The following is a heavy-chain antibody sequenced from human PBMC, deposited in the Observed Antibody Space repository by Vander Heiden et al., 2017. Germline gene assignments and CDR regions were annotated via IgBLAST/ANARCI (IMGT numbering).Heavy chain of an antibody. CDR2: INHSGST. CDR3: ARREAGYCSSTSCYPGAFDI. D-gene: IGHD2-2*01. CDR1: GGSFSVYY. V-gene: IGHV4-34*01. Sequence: QVQLQQWGAGLLKPSETLSLTCSVYGGSFSVYYWSWIRQPPGKGLEWIGEINHSGSTNYNPSLKSRVTISVDTSKNQFSLKLSSVTAADTAVYYCARREAGYCSSTSCYPGAFDIWGQGTMVTVSS. J-gene: IGHJ3*02.